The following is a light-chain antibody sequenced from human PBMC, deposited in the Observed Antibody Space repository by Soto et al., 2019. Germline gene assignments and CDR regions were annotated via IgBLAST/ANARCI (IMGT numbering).Light chain of an antibody. V-gene: IGLV2-14*01. Sequence: QSALTQPASVSGSPGQSITISCTGTSSDVGGYNYVSWYQQHPGKAPKLMIYEVSKWPSWVSNRFSGSKSGNTASLTISGLQAEDEADYYCSSYTSIGTLVFGGGTKLTVL. CDR3: SSYTSIGTLV. J-gene: IGLJ2*01. CDR1: SSDVGGYNY. CDR2: EVS.